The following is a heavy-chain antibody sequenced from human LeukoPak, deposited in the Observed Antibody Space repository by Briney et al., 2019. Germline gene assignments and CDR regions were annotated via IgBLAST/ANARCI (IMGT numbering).Heavy chain of an antibody. CDR1: GGSISSYY. D-gene: IGHD3-10*01. V-gene: IGHV4-4*07. CDR2: IYTSGST. Sequence: PSETLSLTCTVSGGSISSYYWSWIRQPAGKGLEWIGRIYTSGSTNYNPSLKSRVTMSVDTSKNQFSLKLSSVTAADTAVYYCARYNTDVRGVTSIDPWGQGTLVTVSS. CDR3: ARYNTDVRGVTSIDP. J-gene: IGHJ5*02.